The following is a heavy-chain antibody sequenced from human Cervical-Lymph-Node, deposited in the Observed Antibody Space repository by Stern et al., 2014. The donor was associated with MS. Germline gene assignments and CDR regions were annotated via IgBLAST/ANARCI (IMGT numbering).Heavy chain of an antibody. V-gene: IGHV1-18*01. CDR2: ISTYNGNT. Sequence: QVQLVESGAEVKKPGASVKVSCKASGYTFTNYGITWVRQAPGQGLEWMGWISTYNGNTNYAQNLQDRVTMTTDTSTRTAYMELRSLRSVDTAVYFCARDFDGFDFWGQGTKVTVSS. J-gene: IGHJ3*01. CDR3: ARDFDGFDF. CDR1: GYTFTNYG.